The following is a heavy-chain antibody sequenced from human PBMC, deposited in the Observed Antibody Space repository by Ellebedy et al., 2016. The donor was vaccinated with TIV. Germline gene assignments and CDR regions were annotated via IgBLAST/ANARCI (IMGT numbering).Heavy chain of an antibody. D-gene: IGHD3-22*01. J-gene: IGHJ4*02. CDR2: IYPSGST. CDR3: ARLEGDYYDSSGYFDN. V-gene: IGHV4-4*02. CDR1: GGSISSRNW. Sequence: MPSETLSLTCAVSGGSISSRNWWSWVRQPPGKGLEWIGEIYPSGSTIFNPSLQSRVTISVDKSKNQFSLKLTSVTAADTAVYYCARLEGDYYDSSGYFDNWGQGALVTVSS.